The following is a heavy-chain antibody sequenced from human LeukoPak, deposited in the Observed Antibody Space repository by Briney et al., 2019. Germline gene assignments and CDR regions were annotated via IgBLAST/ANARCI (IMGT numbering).Heavy chain of an antibody. Sequence: ASVKVSCKASGYTFTSYGISWVRQAPGQGPEWMGWISAYNGNTNYAQKLQGRVTMTTDTSTSTAYMELRSLRSDDTAVYYCAREGSPHDFWSGYSGWWFDPWGQGTLVTVSP. CDR2: ISAYNGNT. CDR3: AREGSPHDFWSGYSGWWFDP. CDR1: GYTFTSYG. V-gene: IGHV1-18*01. D-gene: IGHD3-3*01. J-gene: IGHJ5*02.